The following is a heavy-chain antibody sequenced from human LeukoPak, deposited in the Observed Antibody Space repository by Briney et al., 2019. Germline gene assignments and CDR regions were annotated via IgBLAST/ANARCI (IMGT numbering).Heavy chain of an antibody. CDR3: TRQSRDGYNYASYYYMDV. CDR2: IRSKANSYAT. V-gene: IGHV3-73*01. Sequence: GGSLRLSCSASGFTFSDSAMHWVRQASGKGLEWVGRIRSKANSYATAYAASVKGRFTISRDDSKNTAYLQMNSLKTEDTAVYYCTRQSRDGYNYASYYYMDVWGKGTTVTISS. D-gene: IGHD5-24*01. J-gene: IGHJ6*03. CDR1: GFTFSDSA.